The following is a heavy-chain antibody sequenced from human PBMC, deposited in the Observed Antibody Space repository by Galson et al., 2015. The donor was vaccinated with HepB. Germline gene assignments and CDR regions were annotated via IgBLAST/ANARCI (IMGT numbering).Heavy chain of an antibody. D-gene: IGHD3-3*01. J-gene: IGHJ4*02. V-gene: IGHV3-7*01. CDR3: ASAGYYDVWSVYNKNEY. CDR2: IKQDGSQK. CDR1: GLLFRSYW. Sequence: SLRLSCAASGLLFRSYWMTWVRQAPGKGLEWVANIKQDGSQKYYVDSVRGRFTISRDNAKDSLYLEMSNLRAEDTAMYYCASAGYYDVWSVYNKNEYWGRGSLVIVSS.